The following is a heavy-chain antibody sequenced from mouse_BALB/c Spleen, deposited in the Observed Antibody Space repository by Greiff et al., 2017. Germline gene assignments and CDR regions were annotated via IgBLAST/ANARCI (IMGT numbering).Heavy chain of an antibody. D-gene: IGHD2-14*01. CDR2: IWAGGST. CDR3: AREDMGGRYGDFDY. CDR1: GFSLTSYG. J-gene: IGHJ2*01. Sequence: VQVVESGPGLVAPSQSLSITCTVSGFSLTSYGVHWVRQPPGKGLEWLGVIWAGGSTNYNSALMSRLSISKDNSKSQVFLKMNSLQTDDTAMYYCAREDMGGRYGDFDYWGQGTTLTVSS. V-gene: IGHV2-9*02.